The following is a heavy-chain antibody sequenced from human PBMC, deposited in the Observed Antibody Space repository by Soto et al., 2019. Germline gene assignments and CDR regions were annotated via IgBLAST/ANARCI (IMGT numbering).Heavy chain of an antibody. V-gene: IGHV3-9*01. J-gene: IGHJ6*02. CDR2: ISWNSGSI. Sequence: PGGSLRLSCAASGFTFDDYAMHWVRQAPGKGLEWVSGISWNSGSIGYADSVKGRFTISRDNAKNSLYLQMNSLRAEDTALYYCARYRDYYGMDVWGQGTTVTVSS. D-gene: IGHD1-1*01. CDR1: GFTFDDYA. CDR3: ARYRDYYGMDV.